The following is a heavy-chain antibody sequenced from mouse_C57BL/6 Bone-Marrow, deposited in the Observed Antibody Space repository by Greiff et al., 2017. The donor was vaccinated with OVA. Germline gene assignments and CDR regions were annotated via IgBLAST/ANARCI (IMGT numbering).Heavy chain of an antibody. CDR2: INPSSGYT. J-gene: IGHJ4*01. CDR1: GYTFTSYW. D-gene: IGHD1-2*01. CDR3: ASPHYYGYYAMDY. V-gene: IGHV1-7*01. Sequence: VQLQQSGAELAKPGASVKLSCKASGYTFTSYWMHWVKQRPGQGLEWIGYINPSSGYTKYNQKFKDKATLTADKSSSTAYMQLSSLTSEESAVYYCASPHYYGYYAMDYWGQGTSVTVSS.